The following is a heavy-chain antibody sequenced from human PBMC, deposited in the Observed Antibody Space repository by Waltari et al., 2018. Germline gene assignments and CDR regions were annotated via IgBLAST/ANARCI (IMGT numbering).Heavy chain of an antibody. D-gene: IGHD7-27*01. Sequence: EVQLVESGGGLVQPGGSLRLSCAASGFTFSSYSMNWVRQAPGKGLEWFSLLCSSSMTITHATLVKGRFTISRENAKNSLYLQMNSRRAEDTAVYYCASELGRVRGGGQGTLVTVSS. CDR2: LCSSSMTI. CDR1: GFTFSSYS. V-gene: IGHV3-48*01. J-gene: IGHJ4*02. CDR3: ASELGRVRG.